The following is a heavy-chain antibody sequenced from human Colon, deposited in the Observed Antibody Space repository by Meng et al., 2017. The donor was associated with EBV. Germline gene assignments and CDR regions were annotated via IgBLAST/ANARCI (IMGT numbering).Heavy chain of an antibody. CDR1: GGSRSSRNW. D-gene: IGHD2-21*02. CDR2: IYHSGST. CDR3: ARVGAYCGGDCYHPR. V-gene: IGHV4-4*02. J-gene: IGHJ4*02. Sequence: QGEQQESGPGLVKPAGPRSLPCAASGGSRSSRNWWSWVRQPPGKGLEWIGEIYHSGSTNYNPSLKSRVTISVDESKNQFSLRLSSVTAADTAVYYCARVGAYCGGDCYHPRWGQGTLVTVSS.